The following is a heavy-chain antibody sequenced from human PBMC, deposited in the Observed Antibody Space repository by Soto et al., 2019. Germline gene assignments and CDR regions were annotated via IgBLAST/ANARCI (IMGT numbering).Heavy chain of an antibody. CDR3: ARRSLWFGELSS. V-gene: IGHV4-34*01. J-gene: IGHJ4*02. D-gene: IGHD3-10*01. CDR1: GGSFSGYY. Sequence: PSGALSLTCAVYGGSFSGYYWSWIRQPPGKGLEWIGEINHSGSTNYNPSLKSRVTISVDTSKNQFSLKLSSVTAADTAVYYCARRSLWFGELSSWGQGTLVTVSS. CDR2: INHSGST.